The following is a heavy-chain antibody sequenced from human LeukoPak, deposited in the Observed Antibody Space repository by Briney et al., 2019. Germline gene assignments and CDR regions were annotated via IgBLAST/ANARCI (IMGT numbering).Heavy chain of an antibody. D-gene: IGHD2-2*01. CDR1: GFTFSSYE. J-gene: IGHJ3*02. Sequence: NPGGSLRLSCAASGFTFSSYEMNWVRQAPGKGLEWVSYISSSGSTIYCADSVKGRFTISRDNAKNSLYLQMNSLRAEDTAVYYCARTCSSTSCYSISDAFDIWGQGTMVTVSS. V-gene: IGHV3-48*03. CDR2: ISSSGSTI. CDR3: ARTCSSTSCYSISDAFDI.